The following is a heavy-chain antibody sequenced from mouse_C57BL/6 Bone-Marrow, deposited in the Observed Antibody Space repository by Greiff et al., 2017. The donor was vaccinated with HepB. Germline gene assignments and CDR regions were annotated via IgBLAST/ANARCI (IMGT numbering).Heavy chain of an antibody. J-gene: IGHJ3*01. CDR3: ARVGDDYDGGFAY. Sequence: VKLMESGAELVKPGASVKISCKASGYAFSSYWMNWVKQRPGKGLEWIGQIYPGDGDTNYNGKFKGKATLTADKSSSTAYMQLSSLTSEDSAVYFCARVGDDYDGGFAYWGQGTLVTVSA. CDR2: IYPGDGDT. V-gene: IGHV1-80*01. D-gene: IGHD2-4*01. CDR1: GYAFSSYW.